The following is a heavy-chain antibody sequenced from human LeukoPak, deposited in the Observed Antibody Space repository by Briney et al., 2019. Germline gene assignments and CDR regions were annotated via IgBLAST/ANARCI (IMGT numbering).Heavy chain of an antibody. CDR1: GFTFSQYW. CDR2: IKEDGSVK. J-gene: IGHJ4*02. V-gene: IGHV3-7*02. CDR3: AASITMFDY. Sequence: GGSLRLSCASSGFTFSQYWMSWVRQAPGKGLGWVANIKEDGSVKYYVESVKGRFTISRDNAKNSLYLQMNSLRAEDSAVYYCAASITMFDYWGQGTLVTVSS. D-gene: IGHD3-10*01.